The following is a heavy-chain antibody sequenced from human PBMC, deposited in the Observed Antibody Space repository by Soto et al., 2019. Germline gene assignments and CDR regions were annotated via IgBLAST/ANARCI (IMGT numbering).Heavy chain of an antibody. Sequence: PWGSLRLSCAASGFTLSSYAMTWVRQAPGKGLEWVSVVTYNGDNTYYADSVKGRFTISRDNSKDTVDLQMNSLRAEDTAVYYCARHIRGPTVFYFDFWGPGVLVTVSS. CDR2: VTYNGDNT. V-gene: IGHV3-23*01. J-gene: IGHJ4*02. CDR1: GFTLSSYA. D-gene: IGHD1-26*01. CDR3: ARHIRGPTVFYFDF.